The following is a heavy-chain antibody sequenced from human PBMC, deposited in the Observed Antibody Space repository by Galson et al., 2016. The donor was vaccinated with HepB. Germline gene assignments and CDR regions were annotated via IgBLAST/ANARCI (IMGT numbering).Heavy chain of an antibody. CDR1: GYAFTAYG. D-gene: IGHD6-13*01. J-gene: IGHJ5*01. V-gene: IGHV1-18*01. Sequence: SCKASGYAFTAYGISWVRQAPGQRLEWMGWISAYNGNTNYAQKLQDRVTMTTDASTATAYMELRSLTSDDTAIYYCARGGQQQISADSWGQGTLVTVSS. CDR2: ISAYNGNT. CDR3: ARGGQQQISADS.